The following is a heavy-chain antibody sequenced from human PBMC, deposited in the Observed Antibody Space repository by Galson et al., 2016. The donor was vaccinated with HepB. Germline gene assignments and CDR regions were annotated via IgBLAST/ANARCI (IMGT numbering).Heavy chain of an antibody. CDR1: GYTFTSYD. CDR3: ASGGIYGWGTTLYGMDV. Sequence: SVKVSCKASGYTFTSYDINWVRQATGQGLEWVGWLNPNSGNTGYAQKFQGRVTLTRDSSITTAYMALSSLTSEDTAVYFCASGGIYGWGTTLYGMDVWGQGTTVTVSS. D-gene: IGHD3-10*01. CDR2: LNPNSGNT. V-gene: IGHV1-8*01. J-gene: IGHJ6*02.